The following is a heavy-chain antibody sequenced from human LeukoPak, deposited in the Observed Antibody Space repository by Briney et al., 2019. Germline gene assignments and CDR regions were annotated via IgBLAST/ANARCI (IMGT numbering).Heavy chain of an antibody. D-gene: IGHD1-26*01. V-gene: IGHV3-23*01. CDR2: ISGSGGST. Sequence: GGSLRLSCAASGFTFSSYAMSWVRQAPGKGLEWVSAISGSGGSTYFADSVKGRFTISRDNSRSTLYLEMNSLSAEDTAVYYCARASGPIKKNRFDQWGQGTLVTVSS. J-gene: IGHJ4*02. CDR1: GFTFSSYA. CDR3: ARASGPIKKNRFDQ.